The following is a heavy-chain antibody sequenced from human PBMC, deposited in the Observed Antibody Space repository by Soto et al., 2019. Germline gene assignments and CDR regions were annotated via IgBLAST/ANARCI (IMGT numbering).Heavy chain of an antibody. Sequence: SSVKVSCKASGGTFSSYAISWVRQAPGQGLGWMGGIIPIFGTANYAQKFQGRVTITADESTSTAYMELSRLRSDDTAVYYCARGYCSGGSCYDYWGQGTLVTVSS. CDR1: GGTFSSYA. D-gene: IGHD2-15*01. CDR3: ARGYCSGGSCYDY. CDR2: IIPIFGTA. V-gene: IGHV1-69*13. J-gene: IGHJ4*02.